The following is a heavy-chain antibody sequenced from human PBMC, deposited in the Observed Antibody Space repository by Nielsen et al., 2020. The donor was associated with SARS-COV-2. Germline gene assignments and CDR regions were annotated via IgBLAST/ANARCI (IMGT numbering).Heavy chain of an antibody. CDR1: GYTFTSYA. V-gene: IGHV1-3*01. D-gene: IGHD2-2*01. Sequence: ASVKVSCKASGYTFTSYAMHWVRQAPGQRLEWMGWINAGNGNTKYSQKFQGRVTITRDTSASTAYMELSSLRSDDTAVYYCARDRVVVVPAALLTYYYYYGMDVWGQGTTVTVSS. CDR3: ARDRVVVVPAALLTYYYYYGMDV. J-gene: IGHJ6*02. CDR2: INAGNGNT.